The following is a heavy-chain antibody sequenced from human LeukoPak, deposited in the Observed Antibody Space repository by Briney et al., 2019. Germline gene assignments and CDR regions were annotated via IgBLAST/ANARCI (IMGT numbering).Heavy chain of an antibody. V-gene: IGHV3-30*14. D-gene: IGHD3-10*01. CDR1: GFTFSSYA. J-gene: IGHJ4*02. Sequence: SGGSLRLSRAASGFTFSSYAMHWVRQAPGKGLDWVASISYDGSDKYYADSVKGRLTISRDNSKNTLYLQMSSLRAEDTAVYYCVKDRHFYYGSGSLLEYWGQGTLVTVSS. CDR2: ISYDGSDK. CDR3: VKDRHFYYGSGSLLEY.